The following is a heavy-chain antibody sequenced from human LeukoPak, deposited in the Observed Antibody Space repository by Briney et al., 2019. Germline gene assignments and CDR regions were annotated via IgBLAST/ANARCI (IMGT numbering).Heavy chain of an antibody. V-gene: IGHV4-59*01. Sequence: SETLSLTCTVSGGSISSYYWSWIRQPPGKGLEWIGYIYYSGSTNYNPSLKSRVTISVDTTKNQFSLKLSSVTAADTAVYYCAAGAAQGAFDIWGQGTMVTVSS. CDR2: IYYSGST. D-gene: IGHD1-26*01. CDR3: AAGAAQGAFDI. CDR1: GGSISSYY. J-gene: IGHJ3*02.